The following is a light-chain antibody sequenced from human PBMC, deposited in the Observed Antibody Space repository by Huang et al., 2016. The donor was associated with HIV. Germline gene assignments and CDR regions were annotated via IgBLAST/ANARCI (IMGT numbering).Light chain of an antibody. J-gene: IGKJ3*01. Sequence: DIQMTQSPSFLSASVGDRVTITCRASQSIDTFLNWYQHKPGRAPRLLIYATSSLQSEVPSRFTGGGSGTHFTLTISSLQSEDFAFYYCQQYYRWLLYTFGPGTKVDVK. CDR3: QQYYRWLLYT. CDR2: ATS. CDR1: QSIDTF. V-gene: IGKV1-39*01.